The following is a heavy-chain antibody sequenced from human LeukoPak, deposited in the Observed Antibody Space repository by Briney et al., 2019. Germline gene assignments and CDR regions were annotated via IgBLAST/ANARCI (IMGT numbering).Heavy chain of an antibody. V-gene: IGHV3-23*01. J-gene: IGHJ3*02. CDR3: ARGHIVVVPAAISAFDI. CDR1: GFTFSSYA. CDR2: ISGSGGST. Sequence: PGGSLRLSCAASGFTFSSYAMSWVRQAPGKGLEWVSAISGSGGSTYYADSVKGRFTISRDNSKSTLYLQMNSLRAEDTAVYSCARGHIVVVPAAISAFDIWGQGTMVTVSS. D-gene: IGHD2-2*01.